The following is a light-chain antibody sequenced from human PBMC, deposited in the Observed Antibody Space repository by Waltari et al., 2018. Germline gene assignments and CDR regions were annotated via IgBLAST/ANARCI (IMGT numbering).Light chain of an antibody. V-gene: IGLV2-11*01. Sequence: QSALTQPRSVSGSPGQSVTISCTRTSSDVGRFNYVSWHQQHPGKAPKLMIYDVNKRPSGVPDRFSGSKSGNTASLTISGLQAEDEADYYCCSYAGSYTLVFGGGTKLTVL. CDR1: SSDVGRFNY. CDR3: CSYAGSYTLV. J-gene: IGLJ3*02. CDR2: DVN.